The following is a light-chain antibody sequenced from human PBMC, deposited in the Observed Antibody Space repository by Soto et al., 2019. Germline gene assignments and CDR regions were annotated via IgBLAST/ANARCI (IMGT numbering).Light chain of an antibody. CDR3: QQYGSSPLT. CDR1: QSVSSSF. CDR2: GAS. V-gene: IGKV3-20*01. Sequence: EIVLTQSPGTLSLSPGERATLSCRASQSVSSSFLAWYQQKPGQAPRLLIYGASSMATGIPDRFSGSGSGTAFTLTISRLEPEDVAVYYCQQYGSSPLTFGGGTKVEIK. J-gene: IGKJ4*01.